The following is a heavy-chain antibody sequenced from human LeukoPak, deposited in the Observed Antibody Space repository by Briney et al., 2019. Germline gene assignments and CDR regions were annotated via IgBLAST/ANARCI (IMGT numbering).Heavy chain of an antibody. CDR3: ARDPNSAL. V-gene: IGHV4-4*07. D-gene: IGHD4-23*01. J-gene: IGHJ4*02. CDR2: IFSSGNS. CDR1: SRFMRGAY. Sequence: SDPLSLTCSVWSRFMRGAYWRGIRRPGGKGLEWIGRIFSSGNSSYNPSLKSRVTMSVDTSKNQFSLKLSSVTAADTAVYYCARDPNSALWGQGTLVTVSS.